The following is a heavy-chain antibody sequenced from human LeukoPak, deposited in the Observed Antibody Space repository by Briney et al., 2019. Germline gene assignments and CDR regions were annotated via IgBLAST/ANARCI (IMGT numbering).Heavy chain of an antibody. CDR3: AKEGKQWLVQNLDY. J-gene: IGHJ4*02. V-gene: IGHV3-30-3*01. D-gene: IGHD6-19*01. Sequence: GGSLRLSCAASRFTFSSYAMHWVRQAPGKGLEWVAVISYDGSDKYYADSVKGRFTISRDNSKNTLYLQMNSLRAEDTAVYYCAKEGKQWLVQNLDYWGQGTLVTVSS. CDR1: RFTFSSYA. CDR2: ISYDGSDK.